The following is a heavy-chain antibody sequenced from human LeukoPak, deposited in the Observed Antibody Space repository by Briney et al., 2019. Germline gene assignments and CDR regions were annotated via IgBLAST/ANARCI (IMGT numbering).Heavy chain of an antibody. J-gene: IGHJ4*02. CDR3: ARVVVAATRPSGSDY. V-gene: IGHV7-4-1*02. CDR1: GYTFTSYG. Sequence: ASVKVSCKASGYTFTSYGISWVRQAPGQGLEWMGWINTNTGNPTYAQGFTGRFVFSLDTSVSTAYLQISSLKAEDTAVYYCARVVVAATRPSGSDYWGQGTLVTVSS. CDR2: INTNTGNP. D-gene: IGHD2-15*01.